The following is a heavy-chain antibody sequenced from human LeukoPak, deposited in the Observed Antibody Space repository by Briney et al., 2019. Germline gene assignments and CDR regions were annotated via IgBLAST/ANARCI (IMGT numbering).Heavy chain of an antibody. CDR1: GFTFSSYE. V-gene: IGHV3-64*01. J-gene: IGHJ6*04. CDR3: ARDRPGDV. CDR2: ISSNGDST. Sequence: QSGGSLRLSCAASGFTFSSYEMHWVRQAPGKGLEYVSAISSNGDSTYYANFVKGRFIISRDNSKNTLYLQMGSLRPEDMAVYYCARDRPGDVWGEGTTVTVSS.